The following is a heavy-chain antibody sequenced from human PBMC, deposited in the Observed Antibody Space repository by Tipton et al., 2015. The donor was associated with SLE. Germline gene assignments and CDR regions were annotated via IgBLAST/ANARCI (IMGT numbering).Heavy chain of an antibody. D-gene: IGHD3-10*01. CDR2: IFTSGST. V-gene: IGHV4-61*02. CDR3: ARNEGGSGTYEYYFDY. CDR1: GGSISSSSYY. Sequence: TLSLTCTVSGGSISSSSYYWSWIRQPAGKGLEWIGRIFTSGSTTYNPSLKSRVTISVDTSKNQFSPKLSSVTAADTAIYYCARNEGGSGTYEYYFDYWGQGTLVTVSS. J-gene: IGHJ4*02.